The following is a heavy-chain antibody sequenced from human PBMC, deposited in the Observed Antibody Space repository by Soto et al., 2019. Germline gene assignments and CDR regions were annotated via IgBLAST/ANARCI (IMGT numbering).Heavy chain of an antibody. V-gene: IGHV1-69*01. D-gene: IGHD6-6*01. CDR3: ARQMEDIAARRLRYYYGMDV. CDR1: GGTFSSYA. Sequence: QVQLVQSGAEVKKPGSSVKVSCKASGGTFSSYAISWVRQAPGQGLEWMGGIITIFGTANYAQKFQGRVTITADESTSTAYMELSSLRSEDTAVYYCARQMEDIAARRLRYYYGMDVWGQGTTVTVSS. CDR2: IITIFGTA. J-gene: IGHJ6*02.